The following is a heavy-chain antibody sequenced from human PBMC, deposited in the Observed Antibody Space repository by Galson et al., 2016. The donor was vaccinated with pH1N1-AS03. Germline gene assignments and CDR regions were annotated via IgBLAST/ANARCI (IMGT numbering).Heavy chain of an antibody. Sequence: SLRLSCAASGFTFNNYWMNWVRQAPGKGLEWVAHIKQDGSEKNYVDSVKGRFTISRDNAKNSLYLQMNSQRVEDTAVYYCARDLDDGYRADLGHWGQGALVTVSA. CDR3: ARDLDDGYRADLGH. D-gene: IGHD5-12*01. V-gene: IGHV3-7*03. J-gene: IGHJ4*02. CDR1: GFTFNNYW. CDR2: IKQDGSEK.